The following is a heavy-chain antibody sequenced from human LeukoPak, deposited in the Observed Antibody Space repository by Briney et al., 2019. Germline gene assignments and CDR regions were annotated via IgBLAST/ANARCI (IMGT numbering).Heavy chain of an antibody. Sequence: GGSLRLSCAASGFTFSSYAMSWVRQAPGKGLEWVSAISGSGGSTYYADSVKGRFTISRDNSKNTLYLQMNSLRAEDTAVYYCAKNSPPAGTTTPGGYYYGMDVGGQGTTVTVSS. CDR3: AKNSPPAGTTTPGGYYYGMDV. D-gene: IGHD6-13*01. CDR2: ISGSGGST. CDR1: GFTFSSYA. V-gene: IGHV3-23*01. J-gene: IGHJ6*02.